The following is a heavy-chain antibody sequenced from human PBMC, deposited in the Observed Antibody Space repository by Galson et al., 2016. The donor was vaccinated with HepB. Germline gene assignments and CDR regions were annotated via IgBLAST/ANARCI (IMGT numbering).Heavy chain of an antibody. CDR3: ARTYGSGSYRRDAFDI. CDR1: GFTFSSYG. V-gene: IGHV3-30*19. CDR2: ISYDGSNK. D-gene: IGHD3-10*01. J-gene: IGHJ3*02. Sequence: SLRLSCAASGFTFSSYGMHWVRQAPGKGLEWVAVISYDGSNKYYADSVKGRFTISRDNSKNTLYLQMNSLRAEDTAVYYCARTYGSGSYRRDAFDIWSQGTMVTVSS.